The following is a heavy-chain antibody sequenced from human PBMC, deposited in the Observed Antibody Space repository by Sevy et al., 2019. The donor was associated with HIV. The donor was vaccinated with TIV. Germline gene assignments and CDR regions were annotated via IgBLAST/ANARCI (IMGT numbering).Heavy chain of an antibody. D-gene: IGHD6-25*01. Sequence: GGSLRLSCVASEFTFHDYAMHWVRQVPGKGLEWVSSISWDSGRLLYADSVKGRFTLSRDNAKNSLFLQMNSLRVEDTALYDCARGVAARNFYTPFDYWGQGTLVTVSS. CDR2: ISWDSGRL. CDR3: ARGVAARNFYTPFDY. CDR1: EFTFHDYA. V-gene: IGHV3-9*01. J-gene: IGHJ4*02.